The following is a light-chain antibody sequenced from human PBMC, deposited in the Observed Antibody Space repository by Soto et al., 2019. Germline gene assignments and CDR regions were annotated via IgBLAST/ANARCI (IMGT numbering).Light chain of an antibody. CDR1: QSVSSY. V-gene: IGKV3-11*01. CDR2: DAS. J-gene: IGKJ1*01. Sequence: EDVLKKSPATVSFTQGERATLSCRASQSVSSYLAWYQQKPGQAPRLLIYDASNRATGIPARFSGSGSGTDFTLTISSLEPEDFAVYYCQHRSNWQGTFGQGTKVDI. CDR3: QHRSNWQGT.